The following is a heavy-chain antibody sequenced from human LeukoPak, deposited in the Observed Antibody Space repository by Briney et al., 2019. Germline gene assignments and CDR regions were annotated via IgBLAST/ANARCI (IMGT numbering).Heavy chain of an antibody. V-gene: IGHV1-69*01. CDR3: ARVGTRAVIAAEVWFDP. CDR1: GGTFSSYA. J-gene: IGHJ5*02. Sequence: GSSVKVSCKASGGTFSSYAISWVRQAPGQGLEWMGGIIPIFGTANYAQKFQGRVTITADESTSTAYMELSSLRSEDTAVYYCARVGTRAVIAAEVWFDPWGQGTLVTVSS. D-gene: IGHD6-13*01. CDR2: IIPIFGTA.